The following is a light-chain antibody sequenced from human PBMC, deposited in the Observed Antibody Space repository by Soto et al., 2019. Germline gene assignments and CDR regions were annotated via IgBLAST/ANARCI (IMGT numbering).Light chain of an antibody. CDR2: WAS. CDR3: QQYYTLPLT. J-gene: IGKJ4*01. V-gene: IGKV4-1*01. Sequence: DIVMTQSPDSLAVSLGERATINCESSQSVLFTSNNKNYLAWYQQKTGQPPKLLLSWASARESGVPERFSGSGSGTLFTLSISSLQAEDVAVYYCQQYYTLPLTFGGGTKLDIK. CDR1: QSVLFTSNNKNY.